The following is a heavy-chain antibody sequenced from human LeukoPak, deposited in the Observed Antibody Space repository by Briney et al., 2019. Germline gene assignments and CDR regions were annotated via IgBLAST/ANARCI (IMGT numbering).Heavy chain of an antibody. V-gene: IGHV1-46*01. J-gene: IGHJ4*02. CDR1: GYSFTSYY. D-gene: IGHD3-22*01. CDR2: INPSGSSA. Sequence: ASVRVSCKASGYSFTSYYMHWVRQAPGQGLEWMGFINPSGSSAAYAQKFQGRLTMTRDMFTSTDYMELTSLTSDDTAVYYCARAESPQWDRYRYYYDSSGYWDYWGQGTLVTVSS. CDR3: ARAESPQWDRYRYYYDSSGYWDY.